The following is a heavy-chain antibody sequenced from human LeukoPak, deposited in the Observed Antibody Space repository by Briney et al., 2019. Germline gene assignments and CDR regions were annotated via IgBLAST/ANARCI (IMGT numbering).Heavy chain of an antibody. V-gene: IGHV3-30*18. CDR2: ISYDGSNK. D-gene: IGHD6-13*01. Sequence: PGGSLRLSCAASGFTFSSYGMHWVRQAPGKGLEWVAVISYDGSNKYYADSVKGRFTISRDNSKNTLYLQMNSLRTEDTAVYYCAKDGAMAAAGYYFDYWGQGTPVTVSS. CDR3: AKDGAMAAAGYYFDY. J-gene: IGHJ4*02. CDR1: GFTFSSYG.